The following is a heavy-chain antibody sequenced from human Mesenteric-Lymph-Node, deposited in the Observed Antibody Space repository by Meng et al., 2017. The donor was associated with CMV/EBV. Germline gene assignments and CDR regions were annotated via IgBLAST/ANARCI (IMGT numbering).Heavy chain of an antibody. CDR2: IRYDGSNQ. CDR1: GFTFTTYG. CDR3: ARRGIAADFSPRPDY. V-gene: IGHV3-30*02. Sequence: GEPLKISCTASGFTFTTYGMHWVRQAPGKGLEWVAFIRYDGSNQNYVDSVKGRFTISRDNSKNTLYLQMNSLRVEDTAVYYCARRGIAADFSPRPDYWGQGTQVTVSS. J-gene: IGHJ4*02. D-gene: IGHD6-13*01.